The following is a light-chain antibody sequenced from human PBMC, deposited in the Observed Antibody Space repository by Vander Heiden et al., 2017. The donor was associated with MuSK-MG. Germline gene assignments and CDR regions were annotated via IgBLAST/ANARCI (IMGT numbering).Light chain of an antibody. CDR2: GKN. CDR3: NSRDSSGNHFNWV. Sequence: SSELTRDPAVSVALGQTVRITCQGDSLRSYYASWYQQKPGQAPVLVIYGKNNRPSGIPDRFSGSSSGNTASLTITGAQAEDEADYYCNSRDSSGNHFNWVFGGGTKLTVL. J-gene: IGLJ3*02. V-gene: IGLV3-19*01. CDR1: SLRSYY.